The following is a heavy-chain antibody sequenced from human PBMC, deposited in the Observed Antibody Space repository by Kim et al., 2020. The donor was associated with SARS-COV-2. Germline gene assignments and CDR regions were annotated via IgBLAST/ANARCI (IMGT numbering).Heavy chain of an antibody. Sequence: SETLSLTCTVSGGSISSASDYWGWIRQPPGKGLEWIGNIYYSGSTYYNPSLKSRVTISVDTSKNQFSLKLSSVTAADTAVYYCARQEGDYLIGSYGTIDYWGQGTLVTVSS. D-gene: IGHD3-10*01. CDR3: ARQEGDYLIGSYGTIDY. V-gene: IGHV4-39*01. CDR1: GGSISSASDY. J-gene: IGHJ4*02. CDR2: IYYSGST.